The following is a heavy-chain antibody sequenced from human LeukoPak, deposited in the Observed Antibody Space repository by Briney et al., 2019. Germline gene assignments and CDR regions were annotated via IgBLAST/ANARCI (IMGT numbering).Heavy chain of an antibody. V-gene: IGHV3-30*04. D-gene: IGHD6-19*01. CDR3: VQGAAVDDLSLLDY. CDR1: GFTFSSFA. J-gene: IGHJ4*02. CDR2: ISYDGSNK. Sequence: GGSLRLSCAASGFTFSSFAMHWVRQAPGKGLEWVAVISYDGSNKYYADSVKGRFTISRDNSKNTLYLQMNSLRAEDTAVYYCVQGAAVDDLSLLDYWGQGTLVTVSS.